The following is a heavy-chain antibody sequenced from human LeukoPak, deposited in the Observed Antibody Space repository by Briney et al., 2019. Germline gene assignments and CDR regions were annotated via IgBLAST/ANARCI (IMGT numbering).Heavy chain of an antibody. CDR1: GFTFSNYD. CDR2: ISAHGDDT. V-gene: IGHV3-23*01. J-gene: IGHJ4*02. Sequence: PGGSLRLSCAASGFTFSNYDMSWVRQVPGKGLEWVSAISAHGDDTYYIDSVRGRFTISRDNSKNTLYLQMNSLRAEDTAVYYCARDYCSSTSCLFDYWGQGTLVTVSS. D-gene: IGHD2-2*01. CDR3: ARDYCSSTSCLFDY.